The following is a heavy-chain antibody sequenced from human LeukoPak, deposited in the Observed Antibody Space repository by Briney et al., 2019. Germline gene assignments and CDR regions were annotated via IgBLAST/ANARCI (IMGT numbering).Heavy chain of an antibody. J-gene: IGHJ4*02. V-gene: IGHV4-34*01. CDR2: INHSGST. CDR1: GGSFSGYY. D-gene: IGHD4-11*01. CDR3: AGQMTTVTYYFDY. Sequence: PSETLSLTCAVYGGSFSGYYWSWIRQPPGKGLEWIGEINHSGSTNYNPSLKSRVTISVDTSKNQFSLKLSSVTAADTAVYYCAGQMTTVTYYFDYWGQGTPVTVSS.